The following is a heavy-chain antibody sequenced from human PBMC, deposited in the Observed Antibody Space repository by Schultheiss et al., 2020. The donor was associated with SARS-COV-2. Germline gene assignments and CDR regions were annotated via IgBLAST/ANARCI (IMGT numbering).Heavy chain of an antibody. CDR1: GYTFTDYY. J-gene: IGHJ6*02. V-gene: IGHV1-2*06. CDR2: INPTSGGT. Sequence: ASVKVSCKTSGYTFTDYYMHWVRQAPGQGLEWMGRINPTSGGTNYAQKFQGRVTMTRDTSISTAYMELSRLRSDDTAVYYCASAQLVGYGMDVWGQGTTVTVSS. CDR3: ASAQLVGYGMDV. D-gene: IGHD6-6*01.